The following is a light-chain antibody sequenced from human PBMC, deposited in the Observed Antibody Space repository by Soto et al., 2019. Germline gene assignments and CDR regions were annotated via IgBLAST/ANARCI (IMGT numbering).Light chain of an antibody. J-gene: IGKJ1*01. CDR2: AAS. CDR1: QTLSSW. Sequence: DIQMTQSPSTLSGSVGDRVTITCAASQTLSSWLGWYQQKPGKAPKLLIYAASSLQSWVPSSFSGSGSGTEFTLTISSLQPDDFATYYCQLDNSNLEAFGQGTKVDIK. CDR3: QLDNSNLEA. V-gene: IGKV1-5*01.